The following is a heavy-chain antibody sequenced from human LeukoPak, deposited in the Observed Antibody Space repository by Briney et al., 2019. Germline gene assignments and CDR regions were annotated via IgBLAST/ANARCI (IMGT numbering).Heavy chain of an antibody. J-gene: IGHJ4*02. V-gene: IGHV4-59*08. CDR1: GGSIGGDY. Sequence: PSETLSLTCTVSGGSIGGDYWTWIRQPPGKGLQYIGYIYHTGATNYNPSLKSRVTISEDTTKNQFSLELNSVTATDTAVYFCAKYGKSGWSIDNWGQGTLVTVSS. D-gene: IGHD6-19*01. CDR2: IYHTGAT. CDR3: AKYGKSGWSIDN.